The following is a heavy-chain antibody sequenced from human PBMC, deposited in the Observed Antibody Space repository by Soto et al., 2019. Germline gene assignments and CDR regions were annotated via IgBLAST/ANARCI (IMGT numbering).Heavy chain of an antibody. D-gene: IGHD2-2*01. CDR1: GFTFSNYA. CDR2: ITGSGDST. J-gene: IGHJ4*02. V-gene: IGHV3-23*01. CDR3: ARDLELGGSNIVVVPAAILGY. Sequence: PGGSLRLSCAASGFTFSNYAMSWVRQAAGKGLEWVSAITGSGDSTFYADSVKGRFTISRDNSKNTLFLQMNSLRAEDTAVYYCARDLELGGSNIVVVPAAILGYWGQGTLVTVSS.